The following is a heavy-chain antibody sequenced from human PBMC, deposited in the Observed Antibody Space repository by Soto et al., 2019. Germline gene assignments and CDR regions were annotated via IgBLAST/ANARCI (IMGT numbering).Heavy chain of an antibody. CDR2: INPSGGST. CDR1: GYTFTSYY. Sequence: ASVKVSCKASGYTFTSYYMHWVRQAPGQGLEWMGIINPSGGSTSYAQKFQGRVTMTRDTSTSTVYMELSSLRSEDTAVYYCARDWGAVAGTGDYYFDYWGQGTLVTVSS. V-gene: IGHV1-46*01. J-gene: IGHJ4*02. CDR3: ARDWGAVAGTGDYYFDY. D-gene: IGHD6-19*01.